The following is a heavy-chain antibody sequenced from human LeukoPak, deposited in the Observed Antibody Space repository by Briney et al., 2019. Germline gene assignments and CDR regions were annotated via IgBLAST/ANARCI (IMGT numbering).Heavy chain of an antibody. CDR1: GYSISIGYY. D-gene: IGHD3-22*01. CDR3: ARHRLYDSTGYYYDFDF. J-gene: IGHJ4*02. V-gene: IGHV4-38-2*01. Sequence: SETLSLTCAVSGYSISIGYYWAWIRQPPGKGLEWIGSFYHSGNTYHYPSLRSRVTISADTSQNQLSLTLSSVTAADTAVYYCARHRLYDSTGYYYDFDFWGQGILVTVSS. CDR2: FYHSGNT.